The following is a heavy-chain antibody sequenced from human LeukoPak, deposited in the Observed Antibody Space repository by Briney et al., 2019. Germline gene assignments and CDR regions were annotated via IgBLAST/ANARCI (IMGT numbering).Heavy chain of an antibody. J-gene: IGHJ4*02. CDR3: ATGGTRGYSYGYPFDY. CDR1: GYTLTELS. V-gene: IGHV1-24*01. CDR2: FDPEDGET. D-gene: IGHD5-18*01. Sequence: ASVKVSCKVSGYTLTELSMHWVRQAPGKGLEWMGGFDPEDGETIYAQKFQGRVTMTEDTSTDTAYMELSSLRSEDTAVYYCATGGTRGYSYGYPFDYWGQGTLVTVSS.